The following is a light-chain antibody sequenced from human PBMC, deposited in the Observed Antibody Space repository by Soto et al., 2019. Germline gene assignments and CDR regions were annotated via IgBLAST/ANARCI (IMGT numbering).Light chain of an antibody. J-gene: IGKJ1*01. CDR1: QTVSDW. V-gene: IGKV1-5*01. Sequence: DIQMTQSPYTLSASVGDRVSITCRASQTVSDWLAWYQQRPGKAPKLLIYDASRLENGVPSRLSGSGYGTEFTLSINGLQPEDFATYYCQQHNSSPWTFGQGTKVDI. CDR2: DAS. CDR3: QQHNSSPWT.